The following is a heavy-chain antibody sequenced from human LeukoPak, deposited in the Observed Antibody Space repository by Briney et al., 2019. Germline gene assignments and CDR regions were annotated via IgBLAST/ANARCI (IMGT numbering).Heavy chain of an antibody. CDR1: GFTFSTYA. V-gene: IGHV3-23*01. CDR2: ISYGGDYT. J-gene: IGHJ4*02. CDR3: AKEKKSGGWPIYY. Sequence: GGSLRLSCAASGFTFSTYAMSWVRQAPGKGLEWVSGISYGGDYTYYADSVKGRFAISRGNSKNTLYLQMNSLRADDTAVYHCAKEKKSGGWPIYYWGQGALVTVSS. D-gene: IGHD2-15*01.